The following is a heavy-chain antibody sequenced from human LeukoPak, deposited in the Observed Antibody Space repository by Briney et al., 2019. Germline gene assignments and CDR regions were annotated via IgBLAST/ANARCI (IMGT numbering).Heavy chain of an antibody. V-gene: IGHV3-30*02. J-gene: IGHJ6*04. D-gene: IGHD3-10*02. CDR2: IQYDGSNK. CDR1: GFTFSSYG. Sequence: GGSLRLSCAASGFTFSSYGMRWVRQTPGKGLEWVAFIQYDGSNKYYADSVKGRFTISRDNSKNTPYLQMNSLRAEDTAVYYCAELGITMIGGVWGKGTTVTISS. CDR3: AELGITMIGGV.